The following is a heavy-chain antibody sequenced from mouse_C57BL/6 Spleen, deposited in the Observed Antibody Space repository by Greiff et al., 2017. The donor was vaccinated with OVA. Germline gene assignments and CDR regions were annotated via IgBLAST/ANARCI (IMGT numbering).Heavy chain of an antibody. Sequence: VQVVESGAELVKPGASVKLSCKASGYTFTEYTIHWVKQRSGQGLEWIGWFYPGSGSIKYNEKFKDKATLTADKSSSTVYMELSRLTSEDSAVYFCARHEDNGYDGAWFAYWGQGTLVTVSA. D-gene: IGHD2-2*01. CDR2: FYPGSGSI. CDR1: GYTFTEYT. V-gene: IGHV1-62-2*01. CDR3: ARHEDNGYDGAWFAY. J-gene: IGHJ3*01.